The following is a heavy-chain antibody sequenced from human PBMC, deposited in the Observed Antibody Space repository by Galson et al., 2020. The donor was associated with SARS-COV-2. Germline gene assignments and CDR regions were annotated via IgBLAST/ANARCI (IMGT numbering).Heavy chain of an antibody. D-gene: IGHD3-10*01. CDR1: GDSISRSSYY. V-gene: IGHV4-39*07. CDR2: VYFTGNT. J-gene: IGHJ5*02. CDR3: ARDRPVATTLREVIVSGRELDP. Sequence: SETLSLTCTVSGDSISRSSYYWAWIRQPPGKGLEWIGSVYFTGNTYYNPSLKSRVTISLDTSKNQLSLNLRSVTAADTAVYYCARDRPVATTLREVIVSGRELDPWGPGILVTVSS.